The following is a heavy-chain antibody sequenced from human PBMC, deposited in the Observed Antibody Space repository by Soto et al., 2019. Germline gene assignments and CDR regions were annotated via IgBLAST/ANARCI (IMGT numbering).Heavy chain of an antibody. V-gene: IGHV1-18*04. Sequence: QVQLVQSGAEVKKPGASVKVSCKTSGYTFTSYGISFVRQAPGQGLEWMGWISVYNGNTNYAQKIQGRVTMTTDTSTSTAYMELRSLISDDTAVYYCSRDSSGYSSGWAFDDWGQGTLVTVTS. CDR1: GYTFTSYG. CDR2: ISVYNGNT. CDR3: SRDSSGYSSGWAFDD. J-gene: IGHJ4*02. D-gene: IGHD6-19*01.